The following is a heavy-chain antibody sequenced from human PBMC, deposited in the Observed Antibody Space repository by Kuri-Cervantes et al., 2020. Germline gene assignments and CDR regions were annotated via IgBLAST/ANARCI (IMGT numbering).Heavy chain of an antibody. CDR3: AKDNYYGSGMVGYYGMDV. CDR1: GFTFDDYA. CDR2: ISWNSGSI. D-gene: IGHD3-10*01. V-gene: IGHV3-9*01. J-gene: IGHJ6*02. Sequence: SLKISCAASGFTFDDYAMHWVRQAPGKGLEWVSGISWNSGSIGYADSVKGRFTISRGNAKNSLYLQMNSLRAEDTALYYCAKDNYYGSGMVGYYGMDVWGQGTTVTVSS.